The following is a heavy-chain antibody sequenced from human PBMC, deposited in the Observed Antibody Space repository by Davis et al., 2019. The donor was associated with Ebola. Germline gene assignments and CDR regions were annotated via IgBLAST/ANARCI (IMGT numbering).Heavy chain of an antibody. Sequence: ASVKVSCKASGYPFTDFAINWLRQAPGQRFEWLGWITTNTASPTYARGFSERFVFSLDTSVNTAFLQISNLRDEDTAIYYCARGMGELALNWGQGTLVTVSS. CDR2: ITTNTASP. V-gene: IGHV7-4-1*02. J-gene: IGHJ4*02. D-gene: IGHD3-16*01. CDR1: GYPFTDFA. CDR3: ARGMGELALN.